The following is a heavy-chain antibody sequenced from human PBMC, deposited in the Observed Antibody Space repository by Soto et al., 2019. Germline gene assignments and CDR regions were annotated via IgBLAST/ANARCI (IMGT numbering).Heavy chain of an antibody. V-gene: IGHV1-18*01. D-gene: IGHD2-15*01. J-gene: IGHJ4*02. CDR1: GHAFTSSG. CDR3: ERGAVGGRDY. Sequence: ASVKVXSKDSGHAFTSSGISCVLPAPGQVLEWMGWISAYQGDRNEAQQLQGRATMPTDTSTSTAYLEMRSFRSDDTAVYYCERGAVGGRDYRGQATLVTVS. CDR2: ISAYQGDR.